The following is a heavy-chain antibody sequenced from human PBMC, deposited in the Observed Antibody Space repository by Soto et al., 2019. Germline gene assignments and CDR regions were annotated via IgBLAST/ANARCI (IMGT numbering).Heavy chain of an antibody. D-gene: IGHD1-1*01. V-gene: IGHV3-74*01. CDR2: ISDYGRI. Sequence: GGSLRLSCAASGSTFGNYWMHWVRQAPGKGLVWVSRISDYGRINYADSVKDRFIISRDDAKSELYLQLNDLRAEDTAMYYCARGGLEPFDHWGQGALVTVSS. J-gene: IGHJ4*02. CDR1: GSTFGNYW. CDR3: ARGGLEPFDH.